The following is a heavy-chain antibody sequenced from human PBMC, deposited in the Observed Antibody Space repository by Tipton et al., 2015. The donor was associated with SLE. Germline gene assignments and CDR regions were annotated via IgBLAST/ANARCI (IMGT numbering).Heavy chain of an antibody. CDR3: ARVWLNNAFDI. J-gene: IGHJ3*02. CDR1: GVSISSSY. Sequence: LRLSCNVSGVSISSSYWSWIRQPAGEGLEWIGRIYTSGATDDNPSLKSRVTMSVDMSKNQIFLKMTSVTAADSAVYFCARVWLNNAFDIWGQGTRVTVPS. V-gene: IGHV4-4*07. CDR2: IYTSGAT. D-gene: IGHD2/OR15-2a*01.